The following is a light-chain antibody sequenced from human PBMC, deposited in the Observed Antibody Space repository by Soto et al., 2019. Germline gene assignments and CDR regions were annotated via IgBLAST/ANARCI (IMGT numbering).Light chain of an antibody. V-gene: IGKV3-11*01. Sequence: IVLTLSPATLSLSPGERASLSCRASQIVGTTLAWYQQRPGQAPRLLIYDASRRAAGIPARFSGRGSGTDFTLTISSLEPEDFAVYYCQQRFDWPLTFGGGTKVDIK. CDR3: QQRFDWPLT. CDR2: DAS. CDR1: QIVGTT. J-gene: IGKJ4*01.